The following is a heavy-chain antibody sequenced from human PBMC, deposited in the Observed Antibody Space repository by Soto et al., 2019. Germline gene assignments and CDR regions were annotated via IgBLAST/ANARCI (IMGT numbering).Heavy chain of an antibody. CDR3: ARDHYYDSSGYYPTGDYYYYGVDV. CDR2: ISYDGSNK. Sequence: AGGSLRLSCAASGFTFSSYAMHWVRQAPGKGLEWVAVISYDGSNKYYADSVKGRFTISRDNSKNTLYLQMNSLRAEDTAVYYCARDHYYDSSGYYPTGDYYYYGVDVWGQGTTVTVSS. V-gene: IGHV3-30-3*01. J-gene: IGHJ6*02. D-gene: IGHD3-22*01. CDR1: GFTFSSYA.